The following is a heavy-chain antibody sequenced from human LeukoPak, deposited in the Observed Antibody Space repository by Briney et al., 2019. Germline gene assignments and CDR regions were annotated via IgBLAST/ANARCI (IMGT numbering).Heavy chain of an antibody. CDR1: GGSISSGSYY. J-gene: IGHJ5*02. Sequence: SETLSLTCTVSGGSISSGSYYWSWIRKPAGKGLEWIGRIYTSGSTNYNPSLKSRVTISVDTSKNQFSLKLSSVTAADTAVYYCARGLYGSGSYYNWFDPWGQGTLVTVSS. CDR2: IYTSGST. V-gene: IGHV4-61*02. D-gene: IGHD3-10*01. CDR3: ARGLYGSGSYYNWFDP.